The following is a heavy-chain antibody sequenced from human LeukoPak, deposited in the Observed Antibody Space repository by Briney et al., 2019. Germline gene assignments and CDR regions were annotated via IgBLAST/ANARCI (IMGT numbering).Heavy chain of an antibody. V-gene: IGHV4-39*01. J-gene: IGHJ4*02. CDR1: GDSSDSSFYY. CDR3: ARHRLPGPLHDFDY. CDR2: IYYSGDT. D-gene: IGHD5-24*01. Sequence: SETLSLTCSVSGDSSDSSFYYWGWIRQPPGKGLEWIGSIYYSGDTYYNASLKSRVAMSADTPKNQFSLNLRSVTAADTAVYYCARHRLPGPLHDFDYWGQGTLVTVSS.